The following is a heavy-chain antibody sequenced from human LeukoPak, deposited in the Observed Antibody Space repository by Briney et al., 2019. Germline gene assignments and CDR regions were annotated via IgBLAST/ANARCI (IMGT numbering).Heavy chain of an antibody. CDR2: ISGRGGNT. D-gene: IGHD1-1*01. J-gene: IGHJ6*03. CDR1: GFTFSNYN. Sequence: QTGGSLRLSCAASGFTFSNYNMNWIRQAPGKGLEWVSGISGRGGNTNYADSVKGRFTISRDNSKNTLYLQMNSLRAEDTAVYYCAKRTGTPYYYYYYMDVWGKGTTVTVSS. CDR3: AKRTGTPYYYYYYMDV. V-gene: IGHV3-23*01.